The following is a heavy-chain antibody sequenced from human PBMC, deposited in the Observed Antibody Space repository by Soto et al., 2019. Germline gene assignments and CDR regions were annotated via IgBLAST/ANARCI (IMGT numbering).Heavy chain of an antibody. V-gene: IGHV3-66*04. CDR1: GFTVSSNY. Sequence: EVQLVESGGGLVQPGGSLRLSCAASGFTVSSNYVSWVRQAPGKGLEWVSVIYSGGSTYYADSVKGRFTISRDNSKNTLYLQMNSLRAEDTAVYYCASQYCSGGSCYPRYYYYYMDVWGKGTTVTVSS. CDR3: ASQYCSGGSCYPRYYYYYMDV. D-gene: IGHD2-15*01. CDR2: IYSGGST. J-gene: IGHJ6*03.